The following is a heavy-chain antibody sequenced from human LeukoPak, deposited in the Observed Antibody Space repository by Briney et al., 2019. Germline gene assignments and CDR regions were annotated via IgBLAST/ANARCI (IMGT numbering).Heavy chain of an antibody. CDR3: ARDLPYYYDSSGHHAFDI. CDR1: GGSISSYY. Sequence: SETLSLTCTVSGGSISSYYWSWIRQPPGKGLEWVGYIYYSGSTNYNPSLKSRGTISVDTSKNQFSLKLSSVTAADTAVYYCARDLPYYYDSSGHHAFDIWGQGTMVTVSS. D-gene: IGHD3-22*01. J-gene: IGHJ3*02. CDR2: IYYSGST. V-gene: IGHV4-59*01.